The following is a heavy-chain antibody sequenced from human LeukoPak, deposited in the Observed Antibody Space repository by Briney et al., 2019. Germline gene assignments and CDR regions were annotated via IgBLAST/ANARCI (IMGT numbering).Heavy chain of an antibody. CDR1: GYTFTSYY. CDR3: ARDESYYDILTGYYGGYYYYGMDV. D-gene: IGHD3-9*01. Sequence: ASVKVSCKASGYTFTSYYMHWVRQAPGQGLEWMGIINPSGGSTSYAQKFQGRVTMTRDTSTSTVYMELSSLRSEDTAVYYCARDESYYDILTGYYGGYYYYGMDVWGQGTTVTVSS. CDR2: INPSGGST. V-gene: IGHV1-46*01. J-gene: IGHJ6*02.